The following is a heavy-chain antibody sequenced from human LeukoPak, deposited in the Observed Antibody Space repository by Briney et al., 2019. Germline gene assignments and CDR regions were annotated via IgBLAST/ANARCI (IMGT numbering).Heavy chain of an antibody. J-gene: IGHJ4*02. CDR1: GGSISSYY. CDR3: ARVEMATIDY. D-gene: IGHD5-24*01. CDR2: IYYSEST. V-gene: IGHV4-59*01. Sequence: SETLSLTCTVSGGSISSYYWSWIRQPPGKGLEWIGYIYYSESTNYSPSLKSRVTISVDTSKNQFSLKLSSVTAADTAVYYCARVEMATIDYWGQGTLVTVSS.